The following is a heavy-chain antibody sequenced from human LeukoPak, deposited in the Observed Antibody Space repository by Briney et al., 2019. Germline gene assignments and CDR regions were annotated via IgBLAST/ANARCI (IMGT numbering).Heavy chain of an antibody. D-gene: IGHD1-26*01. CDR3: ARDRGVVGNYDY. J-gene: IGHJ4*02. V-gene: IGHV3-7*05. CDR1: GFTFSTYW. Sequence: GGSLRLSCAASGFTFSTYWMSWVRQAPGKGLEGVANIKEDGSERYHVDSVKGRFTISRENAKNSVYLQVNSLRADDTAVYYCARDRGVVGNYDYWGQGTLVTVSS. CDR2: IKEDGSER.